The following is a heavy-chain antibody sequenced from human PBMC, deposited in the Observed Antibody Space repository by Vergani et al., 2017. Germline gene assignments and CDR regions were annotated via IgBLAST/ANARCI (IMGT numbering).Heavy chain of an antibody. CDR1: GFALNRHA. Sequence: QVQLVESGGGVVQPGTSLRLSCVVSGFALNRHAMYWVRQAPGKGLEWVVGISFDGTNKYYQDLVKGRFTISRDIAKNTLYLQVRGLGLEDTVVDQCVGDRGLCAGGRCCTAAWDYWGQGTPVTVSS. D-gene: IGHD4/OR15-4a*01. V-gene: IGHV3-30-3*01. CDR3: VGDRGLCAGGRCCTAAWDY. J-gene: IGHJ4*02. CDR2: ISFDGTNK.